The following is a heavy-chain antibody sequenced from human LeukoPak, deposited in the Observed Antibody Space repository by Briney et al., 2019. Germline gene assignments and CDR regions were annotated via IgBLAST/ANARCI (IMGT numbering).Heavy chain of an antibody. CDR3: VRVALYYYGSESYYFFEH. Sequence: PGGSLRLSCAASGFTFSDYYMSWIRQAPGKGLEWVSYISSSGSTIYYADSVKGRFTISRDNAKNSLYLLMNPLRVEDTAIYYCVRVALYYYGSESYYFFEHWGQGTPVPASS. CDR2: ISSSGSTI. J-gene: IGHJ4*02. D-gene: IGHD3-10*01. CDR1: GFTFSDYY. V-gene: IGHV3-11*04.